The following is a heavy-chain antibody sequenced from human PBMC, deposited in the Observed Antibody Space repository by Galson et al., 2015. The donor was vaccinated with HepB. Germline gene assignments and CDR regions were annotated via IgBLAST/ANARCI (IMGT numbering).Heavy chain of an antibody. CDR1: GYTFTSYG. J-gene: IGHJ5*02. Sequence: SVTVSCKASGYTFTSYGISWVRQAPGQGLEWMGWISAYNGNTNYAQKLQGRVTMTTDTSTSTAYMELRSLRSDDTAVYYCARDRGIAVSLGWFDPWGQGTLVTVSS. V-gene: IGHV1-18*01. CDR3: ARDRGIAVSLGWFDP. CDR2: ISAYNGNT. D-gene: IGHD6-19*01.